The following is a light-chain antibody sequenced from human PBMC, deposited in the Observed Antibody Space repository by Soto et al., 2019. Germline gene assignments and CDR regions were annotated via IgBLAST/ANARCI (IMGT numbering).Light chain of an antibody. J-gene: IGKJ1*01. Sequence: EIVLTQSPGTLSLSPGERVSLSCRASQSIYDKLAWYQQKPGQTPRLLIYDASTRATGIPDRFSGSVSGTDFTLTISSLQSEDFAIYYCQQYNNWPRTFGQGTKVDIK. CDR1: QSIYDK. CDR2: DAS. V-gene: IGKV3-15*01. CDR3: QQYNNWPRT.